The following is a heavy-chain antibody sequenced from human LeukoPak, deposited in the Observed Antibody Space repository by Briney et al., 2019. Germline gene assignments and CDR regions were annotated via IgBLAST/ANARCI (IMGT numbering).Heavy chain of an antibody. CDR2: ISGSGGST. J-gene: IGHJ6*02. D-gene: IGHD2-15*01. CDR3: AKVVVVVVAAENGMDV. CDR1: GFTFSSYA. V-gene: IGHV3-23*01. Sequence: GGSLRLSCAASGFTFSSYAMSWVRQAPGEGLEWVSAISGSGGSTYYADSVKGRFTISRDNSKNTLYLQMNSLRAEDTAVYYCAKVVVVVVAAENGMDVWGQGTTVTVSS.